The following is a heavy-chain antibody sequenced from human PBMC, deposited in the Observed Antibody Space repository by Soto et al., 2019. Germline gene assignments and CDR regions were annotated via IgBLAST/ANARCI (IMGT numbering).Heavy chain of an antibody. Sequence: ASVKVSCKASGYTFTSYAMHWVRQAPGQRLEWMGWINAGNGNTKYSQKFQGRVTITRDTSASTAYMELSSLRSEDTAVYYCARGFSVVNADGFGPWGQGAGVTVSS. V-gene: IGHV1-3*01. CDR1: GYTFTSYA. D-gene: IGHD1-26*01. CDR3: ARGFSVVNADGFGP. J-gene: IGHJ5*02. CDR2: INAGNGNT.